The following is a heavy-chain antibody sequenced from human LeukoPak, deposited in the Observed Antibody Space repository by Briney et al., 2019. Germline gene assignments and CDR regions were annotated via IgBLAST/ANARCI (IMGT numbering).Heavy chain of an antibody. D-gene: IGHD3-9*01. Sequence: GGSLRLSCAASGFTFSSYGMHWVRQAPGKGLEWVAVIWYDGSNKYYAGSVKGRFTISRDNSKNTLYLQMNSLRAEDTAVYYCARDLDWSYAFDIWGQGTMVTVSS. J-gene: IGHJ3*02. CDR1: GFTFSSYG. CDR3: ARDLDWSYAFDI. CDR2: IWYDGSNK. V-gene: IGHV3-33*01.